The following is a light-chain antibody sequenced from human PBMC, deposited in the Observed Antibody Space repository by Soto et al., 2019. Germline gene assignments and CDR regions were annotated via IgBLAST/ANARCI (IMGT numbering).Light chain of an antibody. V-gene: IGKV1-39*01. CDR2: SAS. CDR3: QLCVTIPT. CDR1: QSVSSA. J-gene: IGKJ5*01. Sequence: DIQMTQSPSSLSASVGDRVTITCRASQSVSSAVNWYQQKPGEVPKLLIYSASNLQTGVPSRFSSSGSETNFTLISSSLQGGDSATYFCQLCVTIPTFGQGTRLEIK.